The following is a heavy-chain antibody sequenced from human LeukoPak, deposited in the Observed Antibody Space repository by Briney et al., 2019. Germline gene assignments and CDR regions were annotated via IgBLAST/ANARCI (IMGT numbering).Heavy chain of an antibody. CDR3: ARPYSSLYPYAFDI. V-gene: IGHV4-59*08. CDR1: GGSISSYY. D-gene: IGHD2-2*02. J-gene: IGHJ3*02. Sequence: SETPSLTCTVSGGSISSYYWSWIRQPPGKGLEWIGYIYYSGSTNYNPSLKSRVTISVDTSKNQFSLKLSSVTAADTAMYYCARPYSSLYPYAFDIWGQGTMVTVSS. CDR2: IYYSGST.